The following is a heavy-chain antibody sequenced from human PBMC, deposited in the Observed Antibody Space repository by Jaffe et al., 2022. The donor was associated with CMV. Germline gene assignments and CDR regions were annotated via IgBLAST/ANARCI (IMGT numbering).Heavy chain of an antibody. CDR1: GFTFSSYS. D-gene: IGHD2-15*01. CDR3: ARVGGDCSGGSCYHPFGY. CDR2: ISSSSSYI. J-gene: IGHJ4*02. Sequence: EVQLVESGGGLVKPGGSLRLSCAASGFTFSSYSMNWVRQAPGKGLEWVSSISSSSSYIYYADSVKGRFTISRDNAKNSLYLQMNSLRAEDTAVYYCARVGGDCSGGSCYHPFGYWGQGTLVTVSS. V-gene: IGHV3-21*01.